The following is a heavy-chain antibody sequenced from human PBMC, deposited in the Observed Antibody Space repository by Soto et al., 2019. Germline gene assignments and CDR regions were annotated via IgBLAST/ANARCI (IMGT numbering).Heavy chain of an antibody. V-gene: IGHV1-46*01. D-gene: IGHD3-10*01. CDR3: ARDLHGGVGEGTYNYYYGMDV. CDR2: INPSGGTT. CDR1: GYTFTNYY. Sequence: QVQLVQSGAEVKRPGASVKVSCRASGYTFTNYYIYWVRQAPGQGLEWMGIINPSGGTTAYTPKFQGRLTMTRETSTNTVYMGLSSLTSEDTAVYYCARDLHGGVGEGTYNYYYGMDVWGQGTAVTVSS. J-gene: IGHJ6*02.